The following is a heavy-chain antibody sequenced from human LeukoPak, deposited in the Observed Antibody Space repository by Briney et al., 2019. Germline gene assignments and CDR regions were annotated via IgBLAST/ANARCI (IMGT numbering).Heavy chain of an antibody. Sequence: PGGSLRLSCVSSGFSFSNYAMSWVRQAPGKGLEWVPSVSGSGGSTHYVDSVKGRFTISRDKTKNTLYLQMNSLRAEDTAVYYCAKSSYYDASGYYREYYFDSWGQGTLVTVSS. D-gene: IGHD3-22*01. V-gene: IGHV3-23*01. CDR1: GFSFSNYA. CDR3: AKSSYYDASGYYREYYFDS. CDR2: VSGSGGST. J-gene: IGHJ4*02.